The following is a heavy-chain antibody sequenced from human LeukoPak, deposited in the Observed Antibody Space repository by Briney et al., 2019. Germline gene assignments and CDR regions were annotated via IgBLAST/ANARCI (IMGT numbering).Heavy chain of an antibody. V-gene: IGHV3-30*02. CDR1: GFTFSSYG. CDR3: ASIWFGDDAFDI. CDR2: IRYDGSNK. Sequence: SGGSLRLSCAASGFTFSSYGMHWVRQAPGKGLEWVAFIRYDGSNKYYADSVKGRFTISRDNSKNTLYLQMNSLRAEDTAVYYCASIWFGDDAFDIWGQGTMVTVSS. D-gene: IGHD3-10*01. J-gene: IGHJ3*02.